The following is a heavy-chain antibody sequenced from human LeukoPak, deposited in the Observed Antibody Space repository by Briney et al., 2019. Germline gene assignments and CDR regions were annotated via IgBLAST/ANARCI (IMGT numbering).Heavy chain of an antibody. CDR1: GGSISNLY. CDR3: ATQASVAAGGFDP. CDR2: IYYSGST. D-gene: IGHD6-19*01. Sequence: SETLSLTCTVSGGSISNLYWSRIRQPPGKGLEWIGYIYYSGSTYYNPSLKSRVTISVDTSKNHFSLKLRSVTAADTAMYYCATQASVAAGGFDPWGQGTLVTVSS. V-gene: IGHV4-59*11. J-gene: IGHJ5*02.